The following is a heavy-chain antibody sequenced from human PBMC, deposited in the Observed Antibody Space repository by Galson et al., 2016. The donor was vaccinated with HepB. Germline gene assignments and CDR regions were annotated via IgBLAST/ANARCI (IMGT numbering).Heavy chain of an antibody. V-gene: IGHV5-51*01. J-gene: IGHJ4*02. Sequence: QSGAEVKKSGESLRISCEGFGYSFTNSWIGWVRQVPGKGLEWMGIIYPSDSETRYSPSFQGHVTISADKSISTAYLQWNSLKASDTAMYYCARPGYCDGVSCYGFDDWGRGTLVTVSS. CDR3: ARPGYCDGVSCYGFDD. D-gene: IGHD2-15*01. CDR1: GYSFTNSW. CDR2: IYPSDSET.